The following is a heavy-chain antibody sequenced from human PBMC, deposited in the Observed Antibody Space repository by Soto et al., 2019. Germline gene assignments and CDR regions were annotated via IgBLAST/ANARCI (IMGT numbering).Heavy chain of an antibody. Sequence: SVNVSCKASGGTFSSYAISWVRQAPGQGLEWMGGIIPIFGTANYAQKFQGRVTITADESTSTAYMELSCLRSEDTAVYYCAESGSQLPYYYYYGMDVWGQGTTVTVSS. V-gene: IGHV1-69*13. J-gene: IGHJ6*02. CDR1: GGTFSSYA. D-gene: IGHD2-2*01. CDR3: AESGSQLPYYYYYGMDV. CDR2: IIPIFGTA.